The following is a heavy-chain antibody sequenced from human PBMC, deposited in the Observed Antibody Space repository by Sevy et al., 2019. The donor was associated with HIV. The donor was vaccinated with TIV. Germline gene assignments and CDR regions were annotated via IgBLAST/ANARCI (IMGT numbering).Heavy chain of an antibody. CDR2: ISHDGSNK. CDR3: ARVAASGLYYVDY. D-gene: IGHD6-13*01. Sequence: GGSLRLSCAASGFTFSSYAMHWVRQAPGKGLEWVALISHDGSNKYYADSVKGRFTISRDSSKNTLSLQMNSLRVEDTAVYYCARVAASGLYYVDYWGQGTLVTVSS. J-gene: IGHJ4*02. CDR1: GFTFSSYA. V-gene: IGHV3-30-3*01.